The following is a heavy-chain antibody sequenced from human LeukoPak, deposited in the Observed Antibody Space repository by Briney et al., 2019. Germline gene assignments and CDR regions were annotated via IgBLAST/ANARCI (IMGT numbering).Heavy chain of an antibody. CDR1: GYTFTSYG. V-gene: IGHV1-18*01. CDR2: ISAYNGNT. D-gene: IGHD6-13*01. J-gene: IGHJ6*03. CDR3: ARILGGSSWYLFYYYMDV. Sequence: ASVKVSCKASGYTFTSYGISWVRQAPGQGLEWMGWISAYNGNTNYAQKLQGRVTMTTDTSTSTAYMELSSLRSEDTAVYYCARILGGSSWYLFYYYMDVWGKGTTVTVSS.